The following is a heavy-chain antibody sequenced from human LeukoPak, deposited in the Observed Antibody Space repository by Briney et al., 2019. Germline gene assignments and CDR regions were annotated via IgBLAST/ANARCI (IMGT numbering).Heavy chain of an antibody. CDR2: ISGSGGST. D-gene: IGHD6-13*01. Sequence: PGGSLRLSCAASGFTFSSYAMSWVRQAPGKGLEWVSAISGSGGSTYYADSVKGRFTISRDNSKNTLYLQVNSLRAEDTAVYYCAKDFNSSSWYPDYWGQGTLVTVSS. CDR3: AKDFNSSSWYPDY. J-gene: IGHJ4*02. CDR1: GFTFSSYA. V-gene: IGHV3-23*01.